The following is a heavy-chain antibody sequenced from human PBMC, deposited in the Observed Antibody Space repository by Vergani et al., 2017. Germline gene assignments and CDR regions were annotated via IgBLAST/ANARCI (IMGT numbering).Heavy chain of an antibody. CDR1: GGSISSGDYY. D-gene: IGHD2-21*02. Sequence: QVQLQESGPGLVKPSQTLSLTCIVSGGSISSGDYYWTWIRQPPGKGLEWIGCMYYSGSTYYNPSLKSRVTISVDRSKNQFSLKLSSVTAADTAVYYCARGWYCGGDCYSPLDYWGQGTLVTVSS. V-gene: IGHV4-30-4*01. J-gene: IGHJ4*02. CDR3: ARGWYCGGDCYSPLDY. CDR2: MYYSGST.